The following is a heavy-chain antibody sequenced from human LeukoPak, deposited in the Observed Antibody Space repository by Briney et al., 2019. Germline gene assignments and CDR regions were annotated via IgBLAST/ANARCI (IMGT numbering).Heavy chain of an antibody. Sequence: SETLSLTCAVYGGSFSGYYWSWVRQPPGKGLEWIGYIHYSGSTNYDPSLKSRVTMSVDTSKNQFSLRLRSVTAADTAVYFCARGRVSSSTWYSTYYYYFYMDVWGKGTTVTVSS. J-gene: IGHJ6*03. CDR2: IHYSGST. CDR3: ARGRVSSSTWYSTYYYYFYMDV. V-gene: IGHV4-59*01. CDR1: GGSFSGYY. D-gene: IGHD4-11*01.